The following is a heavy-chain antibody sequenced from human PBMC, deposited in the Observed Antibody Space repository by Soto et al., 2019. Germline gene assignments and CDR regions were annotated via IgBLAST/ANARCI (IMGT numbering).Heavy chain of an antibody. CDR2: LSGGGSTT. Sequence: EVQLLESGGGFVQPGESLRLSCAASGFTFSLSAMSWVRQAPGRGRDWVSSLSGGGSTTDYADPVKGRFTISRDNSKNTVHLQMNSLRAEDTAVYYCAKGPEYDILTGCDYWGQGALVTVSS. D-gene: IGHD3-9*01. V-gene: IGHV3-23*01. CDR3: AKGPEYDILTGCDY. J-gene: IGHJ4*02. CDR1: GFTFSLSA.